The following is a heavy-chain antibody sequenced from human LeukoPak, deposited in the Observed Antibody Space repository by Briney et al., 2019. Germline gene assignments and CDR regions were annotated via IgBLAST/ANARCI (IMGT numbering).Heavy chain of an antibody. CDR1: GFTFSDYY. J-gene: IGHJ6*02. Sequence: GGSLRLSCAASGFTFSDYYMSWIRQAPGKGLEWISLISSSQRAINYGDSVKGRFTTSRDNAKNTLYLQMNSLRAEDTAVYYCARDTYYYNSSAFYHYYYGMDVWGQGTTVTVSS. CDR3: ARDTYYYNSSAFYHYYYGMDV. V-gene: IGHV3-11*04. D-gene: IGHD3-22*01. CDR2: ISSSQRAI.